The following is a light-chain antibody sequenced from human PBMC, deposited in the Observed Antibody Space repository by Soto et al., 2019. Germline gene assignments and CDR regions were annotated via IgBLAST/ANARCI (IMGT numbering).Light chain of an antibody. Sequence: DIQLTQSPSFLSASVGDRVTITCRASQDITYYLAWYQQKPGKAPKLLIFGASTLQSGVPSRFSGSGSGTEFTLTISSLQPEDFATYYCQQLNSFGPGTKVDIK. CDR2: GAS. CDR3: QQLNS. CDR1: QDITYY. J-gene: IGKJ3*01. V-gene: IGKV1-9*01.